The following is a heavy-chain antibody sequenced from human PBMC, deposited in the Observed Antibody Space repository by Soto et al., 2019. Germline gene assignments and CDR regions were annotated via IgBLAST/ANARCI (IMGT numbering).Heavy chain of an antibody. V-gene: IGHV3-23*01. CDR3: AKLGSSAWSPHYYFDY. D-gene: IGHD3-10*01. J-gene: IGHJ4*02. Sequence: GGSLRLSCAASGFTFNNYGMGWVRQAPGKGLEWVSAITGSGSDTYYLDSVKGRFTISRDNSRNTLFLQVNSLRAEDTAIYYCAKLGSSAWSPHYYFDYWGQGTLVTVSS. CDR2: ITGSGSDT. CDR1: GFTFNNYG.